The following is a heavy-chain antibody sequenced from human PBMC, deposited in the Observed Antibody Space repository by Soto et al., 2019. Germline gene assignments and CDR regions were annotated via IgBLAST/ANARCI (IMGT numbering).Heavy chain of an antibody. D-gene: IGHD5-18*01. CDR1: GFTFSSYA. CDR2: ISGSGGST. Sequence: EVQLLESGGGLVQPGGSLRLSCAASGFTFSSYAMSWVRQAPGKGLEWVSAISGSGGSTYYADSVKGRFTISRDNSKNTLYLHMNSLRAEDTAGYYCAPNSPPGYSYGSWGQGTLVTVSS. CDR3: APNSPPGYSYGS. V-gene: IGHV3-23*01. J-gene: IGHJ5*02.